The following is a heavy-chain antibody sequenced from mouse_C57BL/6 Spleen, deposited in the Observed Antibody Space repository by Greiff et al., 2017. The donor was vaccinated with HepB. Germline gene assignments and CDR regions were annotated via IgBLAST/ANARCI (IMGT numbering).Heavy chain of an antibody. V-gene: IGHV5-4*01. CDR2: ISDGGSYT. CDR1: GFTFSSYA. J-gene: IGHJ2*01. D-gene: IGHD1-1*02. CDR3: AREEGENGYFDY. Sequence: VQLQQSGGGLVKPGGSLKLSCAASGFTFSSYAMSWVRQTPEKRLEWVATISDGGSYTYYPDNVKGRFTISRDNAKNNLYLQMSHLKSEDTAMYYCAREEGENGYFDYWGQGTTLTVSS.